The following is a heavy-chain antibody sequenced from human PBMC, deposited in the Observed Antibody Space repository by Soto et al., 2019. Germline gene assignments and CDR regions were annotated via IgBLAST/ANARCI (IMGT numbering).Heavy chain of an antibody. CDR1: GGFIISSSDF. V-gene: IGHV4-39*02. J-gene: IGHJ5*01. CDR2: IDYTGTT. Sequence: PSETQSHTYTISGGFIISSSDFWAWVRQSPGKVLEWIGSIDYTGTTYNNPSLKSRVTLSVDTSKNHFSLKVDSVTAADTALYYCCRRAPEGFDSWGQGTLVTVS. CDR3: CRRAPEGFDS.